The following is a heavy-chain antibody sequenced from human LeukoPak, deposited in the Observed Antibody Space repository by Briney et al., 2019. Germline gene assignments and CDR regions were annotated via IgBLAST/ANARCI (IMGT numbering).Heavy chain of an antibody. Sequence: PSETLSLTCSVSGGSISSSSHYWGWIRQPPGKGLEWIGSIDYTGRTYYYPSLMSRVTISVDTSKNQFSLRLSSVTAADTAVYYCARNPVAGFDYWGQGALVTVSS. CDR1: GGSISSSSHY. J-gene: IGHJ4*02. CDR2: IDYTGRT. CDR3: ARNPVAGFDY. V-gene: IGHV4-39*01. D-gene: IGHD6-19*01.